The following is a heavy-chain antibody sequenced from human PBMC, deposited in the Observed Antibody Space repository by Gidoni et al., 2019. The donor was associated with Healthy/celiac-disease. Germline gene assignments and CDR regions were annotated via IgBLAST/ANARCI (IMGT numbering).Heavy chain of an antibody. CDR3: ARGRYYYGSGNYYYYYYGMDV. J-gene: IGHJ6*02. D-gene: IGHD3-10*01. CDR1: GGSFSGYY. V-gene: IGHV4-34*01. Sequence: QVQLQQWGAGLLKPSETLSLTCAVYGGSFSGYYWSWIRQLPGKGLEWIGEINHSGSTNYNPSLKSRVTISVDTSKNQFSLKRSSVTAADTAVYYCARGRYYYGSGNYYYYYYGMDVWGQGTTVTVSS. CDR2: INHSGST.